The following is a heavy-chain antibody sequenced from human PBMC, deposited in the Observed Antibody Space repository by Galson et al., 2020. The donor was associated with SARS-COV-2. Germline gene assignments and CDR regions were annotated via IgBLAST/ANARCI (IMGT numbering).Heavy chain of an antibody. D-gene: IGHD3-9*01. CDR2: IYYSGST. J-gene: IGHJ4*01. CDR3: ARGVTYYDILTGYYHCDY. V-gene: IGHV4-61*01. CDR1: GGSVSSGSYY. Sequence: SETLSLPCTVSGGSVSSGSYYWSWIRQPPGKGLEWIGYIYYSGSTNYNPSLKSRVTISVDTSKNQFSLKLSSVTAADTAVYYCARGVTYYDILTGYYHCDYWG.